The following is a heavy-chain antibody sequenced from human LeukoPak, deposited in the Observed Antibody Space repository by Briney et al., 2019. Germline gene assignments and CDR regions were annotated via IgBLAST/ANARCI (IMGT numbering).Heavy chain of an antibody. D-gene: IGHD1-26*01. V-gene: IGHV1-2*02. J-gene: IGHJ3*02. CDR2: INPNSGGT. Sequence: ASVKVSCKASGYTFTGYYMHWVRQAPGQGLEWMGWINPNSGGTNYARKFQGRVTMTRDTSISTAYMELSRLRSDDTAVYYCARASIVGATRRSAFDIWGQGTMVTVSS. CDR1: GYTFTGYY. CDR3: ARASIVGATRRSAFDI.